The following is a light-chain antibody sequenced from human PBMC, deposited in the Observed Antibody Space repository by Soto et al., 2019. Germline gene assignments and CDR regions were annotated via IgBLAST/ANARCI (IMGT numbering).Light chain of an antibody. CDR3: QSGVT. J-gene: IGKJ4*01. Sequence: DIQMTQSPSNLSASVGDGVTITCRASQSISSWLAWYQQKPGKAPKLLIYQASSLQRGVPSRFSGSGSGTEFTLTISSLQPDDFATYYCQSGVTFGGGTKVEIK. CDR2: QAS. V-gene: IGKV1-5*03. CDR1: QSISSW.